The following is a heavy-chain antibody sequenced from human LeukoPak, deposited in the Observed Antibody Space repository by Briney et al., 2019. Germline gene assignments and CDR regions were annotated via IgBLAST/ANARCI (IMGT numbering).Heavy chain of an antibody. Sequence: SVKVSCKASGFTFTSSAMQWVRQARGQRLEWIGWIVVGSGNTNYAQKFQERVTITRDMSTSTAYMELSSLRSEDTAVYYCAADLHYYGSGSYYGDAFDIWGQGTVVTVSS. CDR2: IVVGSGNT. CDR3: AADLHYYGSGSYYGDAFDI. CDR1: GFTFTSSA. V-gene: IGHV1-58*02. D-gene: IGHD3-10*01. J-gene: IGHJ3*02.